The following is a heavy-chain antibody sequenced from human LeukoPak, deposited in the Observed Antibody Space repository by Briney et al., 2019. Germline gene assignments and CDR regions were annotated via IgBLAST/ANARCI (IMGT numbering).Heavy chain of an antibody. D-gene: IGHD3-3*01. CDR1: GFTFSSYS. CDR3: ARETDDFWSSHYFDY. J-gene: IGHJ4*02. CDR2: ISSSSSTI. V-gene: IGHV3-48*04. Sequence: GGSLRLSCAASGFTFSSYSMNWVRQAPGKGLEWLSYISSSSSTIYYADSVKGRFTISRDNAKNLLYLQMNSLRAEDTAIYCCARETDDFWSSHYFDYWGQGTLVTVSS.